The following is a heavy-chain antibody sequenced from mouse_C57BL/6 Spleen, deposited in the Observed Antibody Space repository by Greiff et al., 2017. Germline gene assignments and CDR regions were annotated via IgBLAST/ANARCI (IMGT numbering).Heavy chain of an antibody. Sequence: QVQLQQPGAELVRPGSSVKLSCKASGYTFTSYWMDWVKQRPGQGLEWIGNIYPSDSETHYNQKFKDKATLTVDKSSSTAYMQLSSLTSEDSAVYYCASPDDSSGSPGFAYWGQGTLVTVSA. CDR3: ASPDDSSGSPGFAY. D-gene: IGHD3-2*02. J-gene: IGHJ3*01. CDR2: IYPSDSET. V-gene: IGHV1-61*01. CDR1: GYTFTSYW.